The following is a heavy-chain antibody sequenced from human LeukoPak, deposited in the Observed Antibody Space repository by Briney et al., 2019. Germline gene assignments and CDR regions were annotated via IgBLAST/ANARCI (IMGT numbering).Heavy chain of an antibody. Sequence: PSETLSLTCAVYGESFSGYYWGWIRQPPGKGLEWIGEINHSGSTNYNPSLKSRVTISVDTSKNQFSLKLSSVTAADTAVYYCARAQQNYDFWSGPIDYWGQGTLVTVSS. V-gene: IGHV4-34*01. D-gene: IGHD3-3*01. CDR2: INHSGST. CDR3: ARAQQNYDFWSGPIDY. CDR1: GESFSGYY. J-gene: IGHJ4*02.